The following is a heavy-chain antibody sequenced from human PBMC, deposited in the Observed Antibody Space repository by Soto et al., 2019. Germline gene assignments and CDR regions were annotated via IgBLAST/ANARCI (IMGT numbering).Heavy chain of an antibody. D-gene: IGHD3-3*01. V-gene: IGHV3-30-3*01. Sequence: QPGGSLRLSCAASGFTFSSYAMHWVRQAPGKGLEWVAVISYDGSNKYYADSVKGRFTISRDNSKNTLCLQMNSLRAEDTAVYYCARVRQYYDFWRYGMDVWGQGTTVTVPS. CDR1: GFTFSSYA. CDR3: ARVRQYYDFWRYGMDV. J-gene: IGHJ6*02. CDR2: ISYDGSNK.